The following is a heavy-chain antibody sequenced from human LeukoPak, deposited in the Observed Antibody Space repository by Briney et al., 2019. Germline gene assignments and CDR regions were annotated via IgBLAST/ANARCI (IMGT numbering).Heavy chain of an antibody. CDR2: INTNTGNP. CDR1: GYTFTSYY. J-gene: IGHJ6*02. V-gene: IGHV7-4-1*02. D-gene: IGHD3-3*01. CDR3: ARDSGITIFGVVIHYYYYGMDV. Sequence: PWASVTVSCKASGYTFTSYYMHWVRQAPGQGLEWMGWINTNTGNPTYAQGFTGRFVFSLNTSVSTAYLQISSLKAEDTAVYYCARDSGITIFGVVIHYYYYGMDVWGQGTTVTVSS.